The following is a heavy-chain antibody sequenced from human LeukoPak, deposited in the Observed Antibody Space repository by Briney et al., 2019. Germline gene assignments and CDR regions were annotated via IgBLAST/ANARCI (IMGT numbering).Heavy chain of an antibody. J-gene: IGHJ4*02. V-gene: IGHV3-23*01. CDR3: ASRRPYYFDY. CDR1: GFTLSRSA. CDR2: IATVAT. D-gene: IGHD1-14*01. Sequence: GGSLRLSCAASGFTLSRSAMSWVRQAAARGLEYVSAIATVATYYADSVKGRFTISRDNSKNTLYLQMNSLRAEDTAVYYCASRRPYYFDYWGQGTLVTVSS.